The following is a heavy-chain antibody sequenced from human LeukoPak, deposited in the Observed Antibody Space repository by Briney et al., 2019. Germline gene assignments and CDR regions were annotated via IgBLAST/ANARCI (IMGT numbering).Heavy chain of an antibody. D-gene: IGHD4-17*01. Sequence: GGSLRLSCAASGFTFSSYGMHWVRQAPGKGLEWVAFIRYDGSNKYYADSVKGRFTISRDNSKNTLYLQMNSLRAEDTAVYYCAKDIAVKTVTTSWCFDYWGQGTLVTVSS. CDR1: GFTFSSYG. CDR3: AKDIAVKTVTTSWCFDY. J-gene: IGHJ4*02. CDR2: IRYDGSNK. V-gene: IGHV3-30*02.